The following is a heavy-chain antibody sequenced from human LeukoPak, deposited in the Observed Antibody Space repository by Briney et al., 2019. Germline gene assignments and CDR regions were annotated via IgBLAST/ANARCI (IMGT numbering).Heavy chain of an antibody. D-gene: IGHD5-24*01. Sequence: SETLSLTCAVYGGSFSGYYWSWIRQPPGKGLEWIGEINHSGSTNYNPSLKSRVTISVDTSKNQFSLKLSSVTAADTAVYYCARQDGGLDAFDIWGQGTMVTVSS. CDR2: INHSGST. V-gene: IGHV4-34*01. CDR3: ARQDGGLDAFDI. J-gene: IGHJ3*02. CDR1: GGSFSGYY.